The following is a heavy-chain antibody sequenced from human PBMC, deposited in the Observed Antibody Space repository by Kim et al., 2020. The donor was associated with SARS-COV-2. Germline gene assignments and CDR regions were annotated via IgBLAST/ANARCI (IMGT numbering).Heavy chain of an antibody. Sequence: GGSLRLSCAASGFTFSDYYMSWIRQAPGKGLEWVSYISSSSSYTNYADSVKGRFTISRDNAKNSLYLQMNSLRAEDTAVYYCARDGEYDSSGRNWFDPWGQGTLVTVSS. D-gene: IGHD3-22*01. V-gene: IGHV3-11*05. CDR3: ARDGEYDSSGRNWFDP. J-gene: IGHJ5*02. CDR2: ISSSSSYT. CDR1: GFTFSDYY.